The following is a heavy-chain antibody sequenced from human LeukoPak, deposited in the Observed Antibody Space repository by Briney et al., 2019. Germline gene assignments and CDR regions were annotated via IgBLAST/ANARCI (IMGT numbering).Heavy chain of an antibody. CDR2: IYHSGST. V-gene: IGHV4-30-2*01. D-gene: IGHD5-12*01. Sequence: TLSLTCTVSGGSISSYSWSWIRQPPGKGLEWIGYIYHSGSTYYNSSLESRVTISVDRSKNQFSLKLTSVTAADTAVYYCARLGRYDYFIDYWGQGTLVTVSS. J-gene: IGHJ4*02. CDR3: ARLGRYDYFIDY. CDR1: GGSISSYS.